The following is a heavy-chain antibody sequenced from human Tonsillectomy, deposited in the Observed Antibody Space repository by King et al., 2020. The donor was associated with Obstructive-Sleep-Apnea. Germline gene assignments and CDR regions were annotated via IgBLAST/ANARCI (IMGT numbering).Heavy chain of an antibody. CDR2: INPNSGGT. D-gene: IGHD3-10*01. CDR1: GYTFTDYF. Sequence: AQLVESGAEVKKPGASVKVSCKASGYTFTDYFIHWVRQAPGQGLEWMAWINPNSGGTNYAQKFQGRVTMTRDTSISTAYMELSRLRSDDTAVYYCARGEARSGFGDQDSDYWGQGTLVTVSS. J-gene: IGHJ4*02. V-gene: IGHV1-2*02. CDR3: ARGEARSGFGDQDSDY.